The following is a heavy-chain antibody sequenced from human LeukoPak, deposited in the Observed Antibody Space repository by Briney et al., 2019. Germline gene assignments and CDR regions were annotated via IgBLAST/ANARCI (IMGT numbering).Heavy chain of an antibody. V-gene: IGHV4-30-2*01. CDR1: GGSISSGGYS. D-gene: IGHD3-10*01. J-gene: IGHJ4*02. CDR2: IYHSGST. Sequence: PSETLSLTCAVSGGSISSGGYSWSWIRQPPGKGLEWIGYIYHSGSTYYNPSLKSRVTISVDRSKNQFTLKRSSVTAADTAVYYCARERGYYGSGSQGPYLDYWGQGTLVTDSS. CDR3: ARERGYYGSGSQGPYLDY.